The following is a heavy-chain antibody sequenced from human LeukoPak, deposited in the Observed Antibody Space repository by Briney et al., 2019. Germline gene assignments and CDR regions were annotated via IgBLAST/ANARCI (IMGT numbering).Heavy chain of an antibody. CDR1: GFTFSSSA. V-gene: IGHV3-30-3*01. Sequence: GGSLRLSCAASGFTFSSSAMHWVRQAPGKGLEWVAVISYDGSNKHYADSVKGRFTISRDNSQNTLYLQMNGLKAEDTAVYYCAGERGEEYSSGWCKTNYFYNWGQGIRVTVSS. CDR3: AGERGEEYSSGWCKTNYFYN. J-gene: IGHJ4*02. D-gene: IGHD6-19*01. CDR2: ISYDGSNK.